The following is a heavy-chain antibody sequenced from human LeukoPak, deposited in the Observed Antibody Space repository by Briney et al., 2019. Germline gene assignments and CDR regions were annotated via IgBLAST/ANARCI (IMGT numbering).Heavy chain of an antibody. CDR2: INHSGST. CDR1: GGSFSGYY. CDR3: ARITDRTIFGEIMHGFDI. D-gene: IGHD3-3*01. J-gene: IGHJ3*02. Sequence: ASETLSLTCAVYGGSFSGYYWSWIRQPPGKGLEWIGEINHSGSTNYNPSLKSRVTISVDTSKNQFSLKLSSVTAADTAVYYCARITDRTIFGEIMHGFDIWGQGTPVTVSS. V-gene: IGHV4-34*01.